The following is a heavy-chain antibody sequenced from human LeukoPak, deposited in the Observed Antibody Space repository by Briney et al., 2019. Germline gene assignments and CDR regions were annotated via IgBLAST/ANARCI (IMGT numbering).Heavy chain of an antibody. Sequence: GGSLRLSCAASGFTVSSNYMSWVRQAPGKGLEWVSVIYSGGSTYYADSVKGRFTISRDNSKNSLYLQMNSLRAEDTAVYYCARDGEWSAAVGSRYFDLWGRGTLVTVSS. CDR1: GFTVSSNY. J-gene: IGHJ2*01. CDR2: IYSGGST. CDR3: ARDGEWSAAVGSRYFDL. V-gene: IGHV3-66*01. D-gene: IGHD6-13*01.